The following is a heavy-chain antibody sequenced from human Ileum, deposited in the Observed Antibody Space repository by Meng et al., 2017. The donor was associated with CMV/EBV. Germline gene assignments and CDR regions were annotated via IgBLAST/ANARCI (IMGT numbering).Heavy chain of an antibody. CDR2: VSYSGSA. Sequence: SETLSLTCTVSGDSISSHYWSWIRQPPGKGLEWIGYVSYSGSANYNPSLKSRVTISVDTSKRQFSLKMTSMTAADTAVYYCARAWGAYCSGGTCYGGRSFDYWGQGTLVTVSS. J-gene: IGHJ4*02. V-gene: IGHV4-59*11. CDR1: GDSISSHY. CDR3: ARAWGAYCSGGTCYGGRSFDY. D-gene: IGHD2-15*01.